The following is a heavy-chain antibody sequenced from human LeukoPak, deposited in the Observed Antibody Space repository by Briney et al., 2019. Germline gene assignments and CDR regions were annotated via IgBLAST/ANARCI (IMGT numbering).Heavy chain of an antibody. J-gene: IGHJ5*02. CDR3: ARDRGASSSWVNWFDP. CDR1: GGTFSSYA. CDR2: INTNTGNP. D-gene: IGHD6-13*01. V-gene: IGHV7-4-1*02. Sequence: GASVKVSCKASGGTFSSYAISWVRQAPGQGLEWMGWINTNTGNPTYAQGFTGRFVFSLDTSVSTAYLQISSLKAEDTAVYYCARDRGASSSWVNWFDPWGQGTLVTVSS.